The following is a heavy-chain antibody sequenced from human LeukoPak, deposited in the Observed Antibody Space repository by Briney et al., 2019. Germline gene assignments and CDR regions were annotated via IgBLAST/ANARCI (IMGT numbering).Heavy chain of an antibody. V-gene: IGHV3-7*01. CDR3: AREGHFGNYGFDS. Sequence: PGGSLRLSCAASGFTFSSYAMSWVRLAPGKGLEWVANIKQDGSEKYYVDSVKGRFTISRDNAKNSVYLQMNRLSVEDTAVYYCAREGHFGNYGFDSWSQGTLVSVSS. J-gene: IGHJ3*02. CDR2: IKQDGSEK. CDR1: GFTFSSYA. D-gene: IGHD3-16*01.